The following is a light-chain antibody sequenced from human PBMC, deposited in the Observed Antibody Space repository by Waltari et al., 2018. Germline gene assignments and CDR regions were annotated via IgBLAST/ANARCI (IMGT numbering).Light chain of an antibody. CDR1: QSVSNNY. Sequence: EIVLPQSPGTLSLSPGETATLSCRARQSVSNNYLAWYQLKPGQAPRLLIYRASSRATGIPDRFSGSGSGTDFSLTIRRLEPEDFAVYYCQRHGSSLPYTFGQGTKVEIK. CDR3: QRHGSSLPYT. CDR2: RAS. J-gene: IGKJ2*01. V-gene: IGKV3-20*01.